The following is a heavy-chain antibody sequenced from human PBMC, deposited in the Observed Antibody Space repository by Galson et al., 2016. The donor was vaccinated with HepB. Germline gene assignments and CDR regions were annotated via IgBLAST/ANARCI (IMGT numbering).Heavy chain of an antibody. D-gene: IGHD2-15*01. CDR3: ARPMGPLPSDSFDI. CDR2: IWYDGSRK. V-gene: IGHV3-33*01. Sequence: SLRLSCAASAFTFSSYGMHWVRQAPGKGLEWVAVIWYDGSRKYYADSVKGRFTISRDNSKNTLYLQMNSLRAEDTAVYYCARPMGPLPSDSFDIWGQGTLVTVSS. CDR1: AFTFSSYG. J-gene: IGHJ3*02.